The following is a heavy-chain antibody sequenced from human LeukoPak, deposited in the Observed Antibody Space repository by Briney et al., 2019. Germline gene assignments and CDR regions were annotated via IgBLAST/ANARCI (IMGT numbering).Heavy chain of an antibody. D-gene: IGHD5/OR15-5a*01. CDR3: AKGGTQGGLGSRLHFDC. CDR1: GFTFSRYA. Sequence: GGSLTLSCLPSGFTFSRYAMSWVRPAAGKGLEWVSSVSGRGGSTYYADSMKGRFTISRDNTKNTLYLQMNRLRAEDTAVYYCAKGGTQGGLGSRLHFDCWGQGTLVTVSS. V-gene: IGHV3-23*01. CDR2: VSGRGGST. J-gene: IGHJ4*02.